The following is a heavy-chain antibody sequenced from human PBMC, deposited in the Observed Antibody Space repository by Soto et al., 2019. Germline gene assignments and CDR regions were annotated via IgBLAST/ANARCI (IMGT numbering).Heavy chain of an antibody. CDR2: IYWDDDK. V-gene: IGHV2-5*02. CDR3: AHRVYYRISSWDVGFLDY. Sequence: QITLKESGPTLVKPTQTLTLTCTFSGFSLSTSGVGVAWIRQPPGKALEWLAVIYWDDDKRYSPSLRSRLTHPKHSPKPQVVLTITNMDPMDTATYSCAHRVYYRISSWDVGFLDYWGQGTLVTVSS. J-gene: IGHJ4*03. D-gene: IGHD3-10*01. CDR1: GFSLSTSGVG.